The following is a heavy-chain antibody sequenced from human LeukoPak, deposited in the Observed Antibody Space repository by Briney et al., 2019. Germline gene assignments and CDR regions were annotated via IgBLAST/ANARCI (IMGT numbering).Heavy chain of an antibody. Sequence: ASVKVSCKASGYTFTSYYMHWVRQAPGQGLEWMGIINPSGGSTSYAQKFQGRVTITADKSTSTAYMELSSLRSEDTAVYYCARDETFDYWGQGTLVTVSS. CDR1: GYTFTSYY. CDR3: ARDETFDY. V-gene: IGHV1-46*01. CDR2: INPSGGST. J-gene: IGHJ4*02.